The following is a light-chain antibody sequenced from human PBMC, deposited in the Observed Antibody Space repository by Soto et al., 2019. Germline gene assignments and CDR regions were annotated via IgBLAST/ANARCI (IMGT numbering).Light chain of an antibody. CDR1: QSISTW. V-gene: IGKV1-5*01. CDR2: DAS. CDR3: LQYNSYPWT. Sequence: DIQMTQSPSTLSASVGDRVTITCRASQSISTWLAWYQKKPGKAPKLLIFDASTLETGVPPRFSGTVSGTDRTLTINSLQPDDVATYYCLQYNSYPWTFGQGTKVDIK. J-gene: IGKJ1*01.